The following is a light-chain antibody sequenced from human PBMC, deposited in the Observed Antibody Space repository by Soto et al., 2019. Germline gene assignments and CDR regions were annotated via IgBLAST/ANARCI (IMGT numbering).Light chain of an antibody. J-gene: IGKJ1*01. V-gene: IGKV1-5*03. CDR3: QQYYDFRT. Sequence: EIQMTQSPSTLSASVGDIVTISCRASQSISSWLAWYQQKPGKAPKPLIYKASSLESGVPSRFSGSGSRTEFTLTISSLQPDDYGTYYCQQYYDFRTFGQGTKVDIK. CDR1: QSISSW. CDR2: KAS.